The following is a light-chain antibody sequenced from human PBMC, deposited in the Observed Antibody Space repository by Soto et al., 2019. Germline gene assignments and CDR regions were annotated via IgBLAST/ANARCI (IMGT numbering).Light chain of an antibody. Sequence: EIGVTLSLGTLSLSPGERATLSCRASQSVSSNYLAWYQQKPGQAPRLLIYGASNRATGIPDRFSGSGSGTDFTLTISSLEPEDFAVYYCPQRSNWPQTFGQGTKADI. CDR1: QSVSSNY. J-gene: IGKJ1*01. CDR3: PQRSNWPQT. V-gene: IGKV3D-20*02. CDR2: GAS.